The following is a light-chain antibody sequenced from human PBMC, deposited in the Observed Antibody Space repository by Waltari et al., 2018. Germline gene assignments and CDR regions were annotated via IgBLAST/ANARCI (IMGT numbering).Light chain of an antibody. Sequence: EIVMTQSPAAMSVSPAERATLPCRASQCISNNLAWYQHKPGQPPRLLISGPSTRATGVPARFSGSGSGTEFTLTISSLQSEDSAIYFCQQYNTWPPSTFGQGTKLEIK. CDR1: QCISNN. CDR3: QQYNTWPPST. V-gene: IGKV3-15*01. J-gene: IGKJ2*02. CDR2: GPS.